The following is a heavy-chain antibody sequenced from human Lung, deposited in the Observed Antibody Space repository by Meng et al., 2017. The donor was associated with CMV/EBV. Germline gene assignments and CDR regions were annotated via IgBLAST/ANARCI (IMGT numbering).Heavy chain of an antibody. J-gene: IGHJ4*02. D-gene: IGHD5-24*01. Sequence: RLQRQGPGPGTGQPSGTLSLTCSCSGGSISSSSYYWGWIRQSPGKGLEWIGSIYFSGNTYYNPSLKSRVTMSVGTAQNKFSLTLRSVTAADTAVYYCVTETGYNYDNWGQGALVTVSS. CDR2: IYFSGNT. CDR1: GGSISSSSYY. CDR3: VTETGYNYDN. V-gene: IGHV4-39*06.